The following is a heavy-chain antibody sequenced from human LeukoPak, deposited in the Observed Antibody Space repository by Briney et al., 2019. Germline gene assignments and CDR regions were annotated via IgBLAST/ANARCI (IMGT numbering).Heavy chain of an antibody. V-gene: IGHV4-30-4*01. CDR3: ARRQQLDGLDP. CDR1: GGSISSGGFF. CDR2: IYYSGSA. D-gene: IGHD6-13*01. J-gene: IGHJ5*02. Sequence: SETLSLTCTVSGGSISSGGFFWSWIRQSPGKGLEWIGYIYYSGSAYYNPSLKSRVTISVDTSKNQFSLKLSSVTAADTAVYYCARRQQLDGLDPWGQGTLVIVSS.